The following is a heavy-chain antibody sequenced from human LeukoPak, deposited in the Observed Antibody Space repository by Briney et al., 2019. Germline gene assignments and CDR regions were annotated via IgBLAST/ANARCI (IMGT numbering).Heavy chain of an antibody. D-gene: IGHD3-22*01. V-gene: IGHV3-7*01. CDR3: ASSIYYDSSGYFDY. CDR2: IKQDGSEK. Sequence: PGGSLRLSCAASGFTFSSYWMSWVRQAPGKGLEWVANIKQDGSEKYYVDSVKGRFTISRDNAKNSLYLQMNSLRAEDTAVYYCASSIYYDSSGYFDYWGQGTLVTVSS. CDR1: GFTFSSYW. J-gene: IGHJ4*02.